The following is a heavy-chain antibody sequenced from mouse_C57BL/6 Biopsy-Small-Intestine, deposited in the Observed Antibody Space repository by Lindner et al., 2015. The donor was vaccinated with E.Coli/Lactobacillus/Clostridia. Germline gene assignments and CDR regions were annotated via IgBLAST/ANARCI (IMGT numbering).Heavy chain of an antibody. D-gene: IGHD2-13*01. J-gene: IGHJ1*01. CDR1: GYTFSGYA. Sequence: SVKVSCKASGYTFSGYAFSWVRQAPGQGLEWLGWINTNSGYTKFAQKFQGRVSMTAEVPTSTAYMDLRSLRSDDTATYYCVRDQVHWSKDGDYIGLDVWGQGTTVTVSS. CDR3: VRDQVHWSKDGDYIGLDV. V-gene: IGHV1-4*01. CDR2: INTNSGYT.